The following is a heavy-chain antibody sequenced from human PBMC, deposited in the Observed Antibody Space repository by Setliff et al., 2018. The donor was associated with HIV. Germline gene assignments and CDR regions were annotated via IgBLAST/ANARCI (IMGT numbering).Heavy chain of an antibody. CDR2: INTDGSNT. Sequence: GGSLRLSCVASGFTFNNYWMNWVRQVPGKGLVWVARINTDGSNTRYADSVKGRFTISRDNVKNTLYLQMNSLRGEDTAVYFCARGYYGSDLQNGMDVWGQGTTVTVSS. CDR3: ARGYYGSDLQNGMDV. J-gene: IGHJ6*02. CDR1: GFTFNNYW. V-gene: IGHV3-74*01. D-gene: IGHD3-10*01.